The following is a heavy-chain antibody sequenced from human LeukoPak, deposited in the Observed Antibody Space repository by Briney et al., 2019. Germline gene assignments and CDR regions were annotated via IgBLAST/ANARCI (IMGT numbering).Heavy chain of an antibody. D-gene: IGHD3-16*01. Sequence: GGSLRLSCAASGFTFSGYAMSWVRQAPEKGLEWVSAIRGSGGSTYYADSVKGRFAISRDNSKNTLYLQMNSLRAEDTAVYYCAKSGGGTTITTAHYWGQGTLVTVSS. CDR3: AKSGGGTTITTAHY. J-gene: IGHJ4*02. CDR2: IRGSGGST. CDR1: GFTFSGYA. V-gene: IGHV3-23*01.